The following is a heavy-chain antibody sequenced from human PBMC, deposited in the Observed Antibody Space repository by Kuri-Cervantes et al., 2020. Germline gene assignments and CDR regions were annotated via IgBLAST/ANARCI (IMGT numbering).Heavy chain of an antibody. CDR2: INHSGST. V-gene: IGHV4-34*01. Sequence: GSLRLSCTVSGGSISGYYWSWIRQPPGKGLEWIGEINHSGSTNYNPSLKSRVTISVDTSKNQFSLKLSSVTAADTAVYYCARKDNDFWSGYYLDYWGQGTLVTVSS. J-gene: IGHJ4*02. CDR3: ARKDNDFWSGYYLDY. CDR1: GGSISGYY. D-gene: IGHD3-3*01.